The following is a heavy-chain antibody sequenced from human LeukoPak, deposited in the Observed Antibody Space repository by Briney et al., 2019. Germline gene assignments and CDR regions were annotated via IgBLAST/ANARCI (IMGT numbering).Heavy chain of an antibody. J-gene: IGHJ4*02. Sequence: GGSPRLSCADSGFTFSSYTMNWVRQAPGKGLEWVTSISSSSSYIYYADSVKGRFTISRDNAKKSLYLQMNSLRADDTAVYYCASEWYGEGGDSWGQGTLVTVSS. CDR3: ASEWYGEGGDS. CDR1: GFTFSSYT. V-gene: IGHV3-21*01. CDR2: ISSSSSYI. D-gene: IGHD4-17*01.